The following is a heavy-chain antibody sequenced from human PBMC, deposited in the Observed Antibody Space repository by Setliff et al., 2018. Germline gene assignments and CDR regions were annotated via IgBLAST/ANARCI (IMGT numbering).Heavy chain of an antibody. CDR3: ARSLGSGSYYNSRPFYSDY. J-gene: IGHJ4*02. CDR1: GGSISSGSNY. D-gene: IGHD3-10*01. Sequence: LSLTCTVSGGSISSGSNYWSWIRQPAGRGLEWIGHIDPSGNTNYHPSLKSRVTISGETSKNRFSLKLTSVTAADTAVYFCARSLGSGSYYNSRPFYSDYWGQGTLVTVSS. CDR2: IDPSGNT. V-gene: IGHV4-61*09.